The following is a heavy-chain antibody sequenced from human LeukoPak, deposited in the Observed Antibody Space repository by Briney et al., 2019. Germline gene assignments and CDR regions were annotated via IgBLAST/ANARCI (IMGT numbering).Heavy chain of an antibody. J-gene: IGHJ4*02. CDR3: ARSSYDSSGYYGYFDY. V-gene: IGHV4-59*01. D-gene: IGHD3-22*01. CDR1: GGSISSYY. CDR2: IYYSGST. Sequence: SETLSLTCTVSGGSISSYYWSWIRQPPGKGLEWIGYIYYSGSTNYNPSLKSRVTISVDTSKNQFSLKLSSVTAADTAVYYCARSSYDSSGYYGYFDYWGQGTLVTVSS.